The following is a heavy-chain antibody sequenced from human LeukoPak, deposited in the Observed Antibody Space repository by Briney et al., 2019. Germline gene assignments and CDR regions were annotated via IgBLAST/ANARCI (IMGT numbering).Heavy chain of an antibody. CDR1: GFTFSRYW. Sequence: GGSLRLSCAASGFTFSRYWLHWVRQVPGKGLVWVSRVNPDGSSTTYADSVKGRFTSSRDNAKNTLYLQMNRLRAEDTAVYYCARGGSYGDYWGQGILVTVSS. D-gene: IGHD3-16*01. J-gene: IGHJ4*02. V-gene: IGHV3-74*01. CDR2: VNPDGSST. CDR3: ARGGSYGDY.